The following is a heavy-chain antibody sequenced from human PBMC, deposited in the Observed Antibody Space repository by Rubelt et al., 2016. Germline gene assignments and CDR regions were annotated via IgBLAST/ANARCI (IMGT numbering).Heavy chain of an antibody. CDR3: ARVTTVTNDNWFDP. Sequence: EVQLVQPGAEVKKPGESLKISCKGSGYSFTSYWIGWVRQMPGKGLEWMGIIYPGDSDTRSSPSVEGHATSSANTSISTAYRQWSSLKASAAAMYYCARVTTVTNDNWFDPWGQGTRVTVSS. V-gene: IGHV5-51*01. J-gene: IGHJ5*02. D-gene: IGHD4-17*01. CDR2: IYPGDSDT. CDR1: GYSFTSYW.